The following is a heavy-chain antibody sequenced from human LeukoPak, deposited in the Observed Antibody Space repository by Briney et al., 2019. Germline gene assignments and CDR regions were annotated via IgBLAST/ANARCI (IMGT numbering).Heavy chain of an antibody. V-gene: IGHV3-7*01. CDR3: ARDVNWGHFDY. CDR1: GFTFGTYW. Sequence: GGSLRLSCAASGFTFGTYWMAWVRQGPGKGLEWVASIREDGSDYVASMKGRFAISRNNAKNSVYLQMNRLRGEDTAVYYCARDVNWGHFDYWGQGTLVTVSS. CDR2: IREDGS. D-gene: IGHD7-27*01. J-gene: IGHJ4*02.